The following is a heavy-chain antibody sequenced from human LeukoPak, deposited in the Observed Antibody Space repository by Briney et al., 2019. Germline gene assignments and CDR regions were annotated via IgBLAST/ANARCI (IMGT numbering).Heavy chain of an antibody. CDR1: GGTFSIYS. Sequence: SVKVSCKASGGTFSIYSISWVRQAPGQGLEWLGRIIPILGIADYAQKFQDRVTITADKSTTAAYMELSSLRSEDTAVYYCARGSCTSSSCYHDFDYWGQGTLVTVSS. J-gene: IGHJ4*02. D-gene: IGHD2-2*01. V-gene: IGHV1-69*04. CDR2: IIPILGIA. CDR3: ARGSCTSSSCYHDFDY.